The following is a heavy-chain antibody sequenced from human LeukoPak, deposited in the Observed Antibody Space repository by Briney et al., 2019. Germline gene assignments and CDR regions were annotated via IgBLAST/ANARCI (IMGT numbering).Heavy chain of an antibody. CDR1: GGSISSTNYL. J-gene: IGHJ4*02. CDR2: ISYTGST. D-gene: IGHD6-13*01. V-gene: IGHV4-39*01. CDR3: ARHLGGGSLFDY. Sequence: KPSETLSLTCTVSGGSISSTNYLWGWIRQPPGKGLEWFGSISYTGSTYYNPSLKSPVSISVDTSKNHFSLRLTSVTAADTAVYYCARHLGGGSLFDYWGQGTLVTVSS.